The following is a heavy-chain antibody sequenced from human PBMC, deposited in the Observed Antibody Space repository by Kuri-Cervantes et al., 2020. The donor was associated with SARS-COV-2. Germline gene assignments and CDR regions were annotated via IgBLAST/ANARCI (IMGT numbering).Heavy chain of an antibody. CDR3: ARPPIIFGSPWYFDL. D-gene: IGHD3-3*02. V-gene: IGHV4-39*07. Sequence: SETLSLTCTVSGGSISSSSYYWSWIRQPPGKGLEWIGYIYYSGSTYYNPSLESRVTISVDTSKNQFSLRLRSVTAADTAVYYCARPPIIFGSPWYFDLWGRGTLVTVSS. J-gene: IGHJ2*01. CDR1: GGSISSSSYY. CDR2: IYYSGST.